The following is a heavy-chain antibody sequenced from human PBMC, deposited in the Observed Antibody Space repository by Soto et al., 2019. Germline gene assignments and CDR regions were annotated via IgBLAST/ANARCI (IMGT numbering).Heavy chain of an antibody. J-gene: IGHJ4*02. CDR3: ARDFMVRGVIDY. V-gene: IGHV4-61*01. D-gene: IGHD3-10*01. Sequence: PSETLSLNCTVSGGSVSSGSYYWSWIRQPPGKGLEWIGYIHYSGSTNYNPSLKSRVTISVDTSKNQFSLKLSSVTAADTAVYYCARDFMVRGVIDYWGQGTLVTVSS. CDR1: GGSVSSGSYY. CDR2: IHYSGST.